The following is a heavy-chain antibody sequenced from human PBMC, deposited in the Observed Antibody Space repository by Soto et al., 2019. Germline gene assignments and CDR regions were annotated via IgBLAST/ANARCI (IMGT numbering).Heavy chain of an antibody. D-gene: IGHD5-18*01. Sequence: QAQLVQSGAEVKKPGASVNVSCKASGYDYVTYAITWVRQRPGQGLEWMGWISTLNGNTNYAQNFQGRVTMTTDTSTSIVHLELRSLRSADTAVYYCARRVQVWLPDYYGMDVWGQGTTVTVSS. CDR3: ARRVQVWLPDYYGMDV. CDR1: GYDYVTYA. V-gene: IGHV1-18*01. J-gene: IGHJ6*02. CDR2: ISTLNGNT.